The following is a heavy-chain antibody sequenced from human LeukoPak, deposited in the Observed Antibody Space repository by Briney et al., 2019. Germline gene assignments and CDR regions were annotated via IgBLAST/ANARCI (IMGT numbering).Heavy chain of an antibody. J-gene: IGHJ3*02. CDR1: GYTFTGYY. D-gene: IGHD2-15*01. CDR3: ARTDCSGGSCYAGDAFDI. CDR2: INPDSGDT. V-gene: IGHV1-2*02. Sequence: GASVKVSCRASGYTFTGYYMHWVRQAPGQGLEWMGWINPDSGDTNYAQMFQGRVTMTRDTSISTAYMELSRLRSDDTAVYYCARTDCSGGSCYAGDAFDIWGQGTMVTVSS.